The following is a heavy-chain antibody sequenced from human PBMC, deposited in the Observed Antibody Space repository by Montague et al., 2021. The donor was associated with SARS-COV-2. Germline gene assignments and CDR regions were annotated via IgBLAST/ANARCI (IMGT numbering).Heavy chain of an antibody. D-gene: IGHD3-10*01. V-gene: IGHV4-34*01. J-gene: IGHJ6*03. Sequence: SETLSLTCAVHGTSFSGYYWNWIRQPPGKGLEWIGEINHGGSTKYSPSLKSRVTISADTSKDQFSLKLTSVAAADTAVYYCARLRDGVVPSPILGVVPYYSYYYMDVWGRGTTVTVSS. CDR3: ARLRDGVVPSPILGVVPYYSYYYMDV. CDR1: GTSFSGYY. CDR2: INHGGST.